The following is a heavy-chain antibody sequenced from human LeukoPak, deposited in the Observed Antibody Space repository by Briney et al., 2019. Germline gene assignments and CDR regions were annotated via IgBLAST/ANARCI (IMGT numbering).Heavy chain of an antibody. V-gene: IGHV1-58*01. J-gene: IGHJ4*02. D-gene: IGHD6-19*01. CDR3: ARVGFRSGCLDY. CDR1: GFTFTRSA. CDR2: IVVGSGNT. Sequence: SVKVSCKASGFTFTRSAVQWVRQARGQRLEWIGWIVVGSGNTNYAQKFQGRVTITTDESTSTAYMELSSLRSEDTAVYYCARVGFRSGCLDYWGQGTLVTVSS.